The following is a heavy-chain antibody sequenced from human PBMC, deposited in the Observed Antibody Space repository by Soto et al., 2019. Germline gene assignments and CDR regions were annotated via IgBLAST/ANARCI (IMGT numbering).Heavy chain of an antibody. CDR3: ARGGVTRVRDYGMDV. Sequence: EVQLVESGGGLVQPGGSLRLSCAASGFTFSSYWMHWVRQAPGKGLVWVSRINSDGSSTSYADSVKGRFTISRDNAKNTLYRKMNILRAEDTAVYYCARGGVTRVRDYGMDVWGQGTTVTVSS. D-gene: IGHD3-10*01. J-gene: IGHJ6*02. V-gene: IGHV3-74*01. CDR1: GFTFSSYW. CDR2: INSDGSST.